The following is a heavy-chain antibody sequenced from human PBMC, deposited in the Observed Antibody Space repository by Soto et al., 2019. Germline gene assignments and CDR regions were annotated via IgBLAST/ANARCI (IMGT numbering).Heavy chain of an antibody. CDR1: GGSISSENW. D-gene: IGHD3-16*01. CDR3: ARDRGEYIYAPDY. V-gene: IGHV4-4*02. CDR2: FYHTGIT. Sequence: LQESGPGLVEPSETLSLTCAVSGGSISSENWWIWVRQAPGEGLEWIGEFYHTGITNYNPSLASRVTISFDEYKNQFSLTLTAVTAADTAVYYCARDRGEYIYAPDYWGQGLMVTVSS. J-gene: IGHJ4*02.